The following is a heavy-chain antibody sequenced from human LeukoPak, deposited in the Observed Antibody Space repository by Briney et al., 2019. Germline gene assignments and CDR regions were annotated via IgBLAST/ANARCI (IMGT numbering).Heavy chain of an antibody. V-gene: IGHV1-8*03. J-gene: IGHJ6*03. CDR1: GHTFTSYD. Sequence: ASVKVSCKASGHTFTSYDINWVRQATGQGLEWMGWMNPNSGNTGYAQKFQGRVTVTRNTSISTAYMELSSLRSEDTAVYYCARAFYGSGSYYYYYYMDVWGKGTTVTVSS. CDR2: MNPNSGNT. D-gene: IGHD3-10*01. CDR3: ARAFYGSGSYYYYYYMDV.